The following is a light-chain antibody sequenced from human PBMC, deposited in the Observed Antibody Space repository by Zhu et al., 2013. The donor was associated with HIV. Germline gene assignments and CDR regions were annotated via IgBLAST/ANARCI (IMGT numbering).Light chain of an antibody. CDR1: EDIRID. J-gene: IGKJ1*01. CDR3: QQYSIYWT. Sequence: AIQMTQSPSSLSASVGDRVTITCRASEDIRIDLGWFQQRPGKAPKLLIYAASSLHSGVPSRFSGSGSGTDFTLTISSLQPDDSASYYCQQYSIYWTFGQGTKVEIK. V-gene: IGKV1-6*01. CDR2: AAS.